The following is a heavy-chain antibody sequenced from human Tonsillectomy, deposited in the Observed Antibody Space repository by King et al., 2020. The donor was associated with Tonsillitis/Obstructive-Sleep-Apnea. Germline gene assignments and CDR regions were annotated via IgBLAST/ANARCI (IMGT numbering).Heavy chain of an antibody. CDR1: GFSFSTYA. D-gene: IGHD1-20*01. J-gene: IGHJ5*02. CDR2: ISATGGST. CDR3: ARIVGDITGPNWFDP. Sequence: VQLVESGGGLVQPGGSLRLSCAASGFSFSTYAMTWVRQAPGKGLEWVSAISATGGSTYYANSVKGRFTISRDNSKNTLSLQMNSLGAEDTAVYYCARIVGDITGPNWFDPWGQGTLVTVSS. V-gene: IGHV3-23*04.